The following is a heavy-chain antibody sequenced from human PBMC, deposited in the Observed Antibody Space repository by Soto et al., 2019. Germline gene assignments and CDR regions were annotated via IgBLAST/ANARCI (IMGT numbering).Heavy chain of an antibody. CDR2: IYYSGGT. D-gene: IGHD6-19*01. J-gene: IGHJ4*02. Sequence: QLQLQESGPGLVKPSETLSLTCTVSGASISSGSYYWAWIRQPPGKGLEWIGSIYYSGGTYYNPSLKSRVTISVDTSKNQFSLMLSSVPAADTSVYYCARLYNSGWYFDYWGQGTLVTVSS. CDR3: ARLYNSGWYFDY. CDR1: GASISSGSYY. V-gene: IGHV4-39*01.